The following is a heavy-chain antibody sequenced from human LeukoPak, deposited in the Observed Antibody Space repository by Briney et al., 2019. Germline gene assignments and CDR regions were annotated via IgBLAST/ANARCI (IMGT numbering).Heavy chain of an antibody. CDR1: GFTFSSYA. J-gene: IGHJ4*02. CDR2: IKHDGSEK. CDR3: TRDEN. V-gene: IGHV3-7*01. Sequence: GGSLRLSCAASGFTFSSYAMSWVRQAPGKGLEWVANIKHDGSEKYYVDSVKGRFTISRDNAKNSLYLQMNSLRAEDTAVYYCTRDENWGQGTLVSVSS.